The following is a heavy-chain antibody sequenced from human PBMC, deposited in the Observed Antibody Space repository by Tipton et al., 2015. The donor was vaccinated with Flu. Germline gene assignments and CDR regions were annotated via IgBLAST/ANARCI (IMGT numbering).Heavy chain of an antibody. CDR2: ISTYNGNT. V-gene: IGHV1-18*01. Sequence: QMQLVQSGAEVKKPGASVKVSCKASGYTFTNYGINWVRQAPGQGLEWMGWISTYNGNTNYAQNLQGRVTMTTDTSTSTAYLELRSLRSDDTAVYYCARDGGTYYDILTGYYNLDYFDYWGQGTLVTVSS. D-gene: IGHD3-9*01. J-gene: IGHJ4*02. CDR1: GYTFTNYG. CDR3: ARDGGTYYDILTGYYNLDYFDY.